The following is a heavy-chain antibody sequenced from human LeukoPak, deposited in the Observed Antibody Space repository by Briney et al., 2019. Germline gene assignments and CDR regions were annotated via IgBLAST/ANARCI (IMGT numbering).Heavy chain of an antibody. D-gene: IGHD2-2*01. CDR1: GNTFSRYG. J-gene: IGHJ4*02. CDR3: ATDCSSNSCYSFDY. V-gene: IGHV1-18*01. CDR2: ICPYNGDT. Sequence: ASVKVSCKASGNTFSRYGIRWVRQAPGQGLEWMGWICPYNGDTNYAQKFQGRVTMTTDTSTSTAYVELRSLRSDDTAVYYCATDCSSNSCYSFDYWGQGTLVTVSS.